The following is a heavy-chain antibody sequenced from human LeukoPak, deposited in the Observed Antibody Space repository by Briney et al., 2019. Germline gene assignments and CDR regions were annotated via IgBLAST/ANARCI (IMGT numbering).Heavy chain of an antibody. D-gene: IGHD4-17*01. Sequence: ASVKVSCKASGYTFTSYYMHWVRQAPGQGLEWVGIINPSGDPTTYAQKFQGRVTMTSDMSTSTVYMELSSLRSDDTAVYYCARVLGDYGDYWFDPWGQGTLVTVSS. CDR3: ARVLGDYGDYWFDP. CDR1: GYTFTSYY. CDR2: INPSGDPT. V-gene: IGHV1-46*01. J-gene: IGHJ5*02.